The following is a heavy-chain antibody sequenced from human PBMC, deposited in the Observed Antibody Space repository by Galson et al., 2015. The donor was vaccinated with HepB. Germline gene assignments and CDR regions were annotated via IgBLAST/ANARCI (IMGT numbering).Heavy chain of an antibody. Sequence: SLRLSCAASGFTLSTYGVHWVRQAPGKGLEWVSFMSYDGTIRYYADSVKGRFTVSRDSSQNTLSLQMTSLRAEDTAVYYCARDERVDITGTGYNYYYHGMDVWGQGTTVTVSS. J-gene: IGHJ6*02. CDR2: MSYDGTIR. CDR1: GFTLSTYG. D-gene: IGHD1-7*01. CDR3: ARDERVDITGTGYNYYYHGMDV. V-gene: IGHV3-30-3*01.